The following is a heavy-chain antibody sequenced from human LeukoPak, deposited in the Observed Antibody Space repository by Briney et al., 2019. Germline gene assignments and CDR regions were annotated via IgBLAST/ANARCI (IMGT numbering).Heavy chain of an antibody. J-gene: IGHJ4*02. CDR3: AGNYGPYYFDY. D-gene: IGHD3-10*01. CDR2: IWYDGSNK. Sequence: QSGRSLRLSCAASGFTFSNYGMHWVRQAPGKGLEWVAVIWYDGSNKYYADSVKGRFTISRDNSKNTLYLQMNSLRAEDTSVYYCAGNYGPYYFDYWGQGTLVTVSS. V-gene: IGHV3-33*01. CDR1: GFTFSNYG.